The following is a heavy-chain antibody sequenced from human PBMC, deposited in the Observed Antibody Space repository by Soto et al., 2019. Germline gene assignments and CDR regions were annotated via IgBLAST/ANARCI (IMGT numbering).Heavy chain of an antibody. CDR3: AKDSISYNGIYDAFDV. CDR2: IGGGDDI. Sequence: GGSLRLSCEASGSTFSNYAMAWVRQTPGEGPEWVSTIGGGDDIFYAESVKGRFIIPRDDSRSTMYLQMDNLRVEDTAIYFCAKDSISYNGIYDAFDVWGQGTVVT. CDR1: GSTFSNYA. J-gene: IGHJ3*01. D-gene: IGHD3-3*02. V-gene: IGHV3-23*01.